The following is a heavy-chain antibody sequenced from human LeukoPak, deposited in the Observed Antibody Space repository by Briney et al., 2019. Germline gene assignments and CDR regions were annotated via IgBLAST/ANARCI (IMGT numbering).Heavy chain of an antibody. D-gene: IGHD3-22*01. CDR3: ARGNYYDSSGYYFQYYYYYGMDV. CDR1: GDSVSSNSAA. J-gene: IGHJ6*02. Sequence: SQTLSLTCVISGDSVSSNSAAWNWIRQSPSRGLEWLGRTYYRSKWYSYSAVSVKSRIIINPDTSKNQFSLQLNSVTPEDTAVYYCARGNYYDSSGYYFQYYYYYGMDVWGQGTTVTVSS. V-gene: IGHV6-1*01. CDR2: TYYRSKWYS.